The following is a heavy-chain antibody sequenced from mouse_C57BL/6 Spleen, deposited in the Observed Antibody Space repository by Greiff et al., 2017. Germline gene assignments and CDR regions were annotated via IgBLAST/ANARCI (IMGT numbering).Heavy chain of an antibody. CDR1: GFSLTSYG. V-gene: IGHV2-2*01. J-gene: IGHJ4*01. Sequence: QVQLKESGPGLVQPSQSLSITCTVSGFSLTSYGVHWVRQSPGKGLEWLGVIWSGGSTDYNAAYISRLSISKDNSKSQVFFKMNSLQADDRAIYYCARTITTVVANYYAMDYWGQGTSVTVSS. CDR3: ARTITTVVANYYAMDY. D-gene: IGHD1-1*01. CDR2: IWSGGST.